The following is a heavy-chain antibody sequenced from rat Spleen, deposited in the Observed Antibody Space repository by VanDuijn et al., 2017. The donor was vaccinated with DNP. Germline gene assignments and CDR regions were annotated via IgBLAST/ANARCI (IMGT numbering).Heavy chain of an antibody. CDR3: ARGPCDY. CDR1: GFSITSNY. Sequence: EVQLQESGPGLVKPSQSLSLTCSVTGFSITSNYWAWIRKLPGNKMEWMGYISYSGSTSYNPSLKSRLSITRDTSKNQFFLHLNSVTTEDTATYYCARGPCDYWGQGLMVTVSS. CDR2: ISYSGST. V-gene: IGHV3-1*01. J-gene: IGHJ2*01.